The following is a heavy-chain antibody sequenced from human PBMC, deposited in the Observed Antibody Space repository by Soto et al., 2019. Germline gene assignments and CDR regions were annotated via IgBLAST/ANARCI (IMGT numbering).Heavy chain of an antibody. CDR2: ISGSGGST. V-gene: IGHV3-23*01. D-gene: IGHD5-12*01. J-gene: IGHJ4*02. Sequence: HPGGSLRLSCAASGFTFSSYAMSWVRQAPGKGLEWVSAISGSGGSTYYADSVKGRFTISRDNSKNTLYLQMNSLRAEDTAVYYCAKSGRGYSGYDLDYWGQGTLVTVSS. CDR1: GFTFSSYA. CDR3: AKSGRGYSGYDLDY.